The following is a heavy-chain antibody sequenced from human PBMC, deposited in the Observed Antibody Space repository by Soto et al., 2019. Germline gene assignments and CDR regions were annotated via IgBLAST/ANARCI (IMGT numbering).Heavy chain of an antibody. D-gene: IGHD6-19*01. V-gene: IGHV3-30-3*01. CDR2: ISYDGSNK. Sequence: QVPLVESGGGVVQPGRSLRLSCAASGFTFSSYAMHWVRQAPGKGLEWVAVISYDGSNKYYADSVKGRFTISRDNFKNTLYLQMNSLRAEDTAVYYCARDKSPYSSGWHNRHFDYWGQGTLVTVSS. CDR3: ARDKSPYSSGWHNRHFDY. J-gene: IGHJ4*02. CDR1: GFTFSSYA.